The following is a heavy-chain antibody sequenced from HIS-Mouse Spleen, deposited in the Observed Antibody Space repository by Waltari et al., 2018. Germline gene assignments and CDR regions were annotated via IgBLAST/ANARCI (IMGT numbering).Heavy chain of an antibody. Sequence: QLQLQESGPGLGKPSETLSLPCTVSGCSISSSSSYCGWNRQPPGKGLEWVGSIYYSGSTYYNPSLKSRVTISVDTSKNQFSLKLSSVTAADTAVYYCARTRAIAARPDFDYWGQGTLVTVSS. CDR2: IYYSGST. J-gene: IGHJ4*02. V-gene: IGHV4-39*01. CDR3: ARTRAIAARPDFDY. CDR1: GCSISSSSSY. D-gene: IGHD6-6*01.